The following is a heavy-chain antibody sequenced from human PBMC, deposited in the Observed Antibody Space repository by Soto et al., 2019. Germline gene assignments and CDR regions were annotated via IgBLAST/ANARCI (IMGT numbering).Heavy chain of an antibody. V-gene: IGHV3-9*01. CDR2: ISWNSGSI. D-gene: IGHD4-17*01. J-gene: IGHJ4*02. CDR1: GFTFDDYA. Sequence: GGSLRLSCAASGFTFDDYAMHWVRQAPGKGLEWVSGISWNSGSIGYADSVKGRFTISRDNAKNSLYLQMNSLRAEDTALYYCAKATVTITNPSTYYFDYWGQGTLVTVSS. CDR3: AKATVTITNPSTYYFDY.